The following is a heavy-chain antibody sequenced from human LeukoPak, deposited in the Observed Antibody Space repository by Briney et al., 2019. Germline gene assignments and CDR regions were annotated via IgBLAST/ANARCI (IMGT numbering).Heavy chain of an antibody. CDR3: ARGADENYDYVWGSYRY. Sequence: GASVKVSCKASGYAFTGYYMHWVRQAPGQGLEWMGWINPNSGGTNYAQKFQGGVTLTRDTSISTAYMELSRLRSDDTAVYYCARGADENYDYVWGSYRYWGQGTLVTVSS. D-gene: IGHD3-16*02. J-gene: IGHJ4*02. CDR2: INPNSGGT. V-gene: IGHV1-2*02. CDR1: GYAFTGYY.